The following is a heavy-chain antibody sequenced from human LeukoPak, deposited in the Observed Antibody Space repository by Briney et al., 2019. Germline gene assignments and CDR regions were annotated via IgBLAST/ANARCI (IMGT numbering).Heavy chain of an antibody. J-gene: IGHJ5*02. Sequence: PGGSLRLSCAASGFTFSVYGMSWVRQVPGKGLEWVANIKQDGSEKYYVDSVKGRFTISRDNSKNTLYLQMNSLRAEDTAVYYCAKARGPNWFDPWGQGTLVTVSS. V-gene: IGHV3-7*01. CDR1: GFTFSVYG. CDR3: AKARGPNWFDP. CDR2: IKQDGSEK.